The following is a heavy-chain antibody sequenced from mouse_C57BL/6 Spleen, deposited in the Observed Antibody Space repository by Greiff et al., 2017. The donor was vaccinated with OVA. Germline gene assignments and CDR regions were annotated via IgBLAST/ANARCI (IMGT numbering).Heavy chain of an antibody. J-gene: IGHJ2*01. V-gene: IGHV1-69*01. Sequence: QVQLQQPGAELVMPGASVKLSCKASGYTFTSYWMHWVQQRPGQGLEWIGEIDPSDSYTNYNQKFKGKSTLTVDKSSSTAYMQLSSLTSEDSAVYYCARSGSSPYFDYWGQGTTLTVSS. CDR1: GYTFTSYW. CDR3: ARSGSSPYFDY. CDR2: IDPSDSYT. D-gene: IGHD1-1*01.